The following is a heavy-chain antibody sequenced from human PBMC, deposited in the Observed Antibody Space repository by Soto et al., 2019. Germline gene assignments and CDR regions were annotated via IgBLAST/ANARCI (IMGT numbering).Heavy chain of an antibody. D-gene: IGHD2-2*01. J-gene: IGHJ5*02. Sequence: PGESLKISCKGSGYSFTSYWIGWVRQMPGKGLEWMGIIYPGDSDTRYSPSFQGQVTISADKSISTAYLQWSSLKASDTAMYYCARSSAVVPAAQVDNWFDPWGQGTLVTVSS. CDR2: IYPGDSDT. CDR1: GYSFTSYW. V-gene: IGHV5-51*01. CDR3: ARSSAVVPAAQVDNWFDP.